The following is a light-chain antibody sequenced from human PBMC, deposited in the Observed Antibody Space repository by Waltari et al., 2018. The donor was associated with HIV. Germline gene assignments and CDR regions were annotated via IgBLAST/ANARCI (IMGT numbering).Light chain of an antibody. CDR2: AVS. V-gene: IGKV1-17*01. CDR1: ANVRVD. CDR3: LQYNAVPLT. Sequence: DTQMTQSPSSLSASVGARVTITCRASANVRVDLGWFPQTAGKAPKRLIYAVSKLQGGVPSRFNGSGFATEFTLTISSLQTEDFATYDCLQYNAVPLTFGGGTRV. J-gene: IGKJ4*01.